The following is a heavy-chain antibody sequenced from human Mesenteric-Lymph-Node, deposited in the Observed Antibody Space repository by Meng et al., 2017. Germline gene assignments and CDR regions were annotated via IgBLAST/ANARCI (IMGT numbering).Heavy chain of an antibody. CDR3: ATSYLYYYGSGSSDY. CDR2: INHSGST. CDR1: GGSVSGYY. Sequence: SETLSLTCAVYGGSVSGYYWSWIRQPPGKGLEWVGEINHSGSTNYNPYLKSRVTISVDTSKNQFSLKLSSVTAADTAVYYCATSYLYYYGSGSSDYWGQGTLVTVSS. J-gene: IGHJ4*02. V-gene: IGHV4-34*01. D-gene: IGHD3-10*01.